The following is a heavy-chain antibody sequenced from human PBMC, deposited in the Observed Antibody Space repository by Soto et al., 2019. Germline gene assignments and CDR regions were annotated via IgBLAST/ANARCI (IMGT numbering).Heavy chain of an antibody. V-gene: IGHV1-18*01. D-gene: IGHD6-13*01. J-gene: IGHJ4*02. CDR1: GYTFTSYG. CDR3: ARDREMIPAAYQIDY. Sequence: ASVKVSCKASGYTFTSYGISWVRQAPGQGLEWMGWISAYNGNTNYAQKLQGRVTMTTDTSTSTAYMELRSLRSDDTAVYYCARDREMIPAAYQIDYWGQGTLVTVSS. CDR2: ISAYNGNT.